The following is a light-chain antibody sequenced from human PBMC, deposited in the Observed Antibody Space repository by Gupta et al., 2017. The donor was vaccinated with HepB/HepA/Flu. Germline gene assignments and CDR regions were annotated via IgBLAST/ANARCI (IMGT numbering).Light chain of an antibody. CDR1: QSVSNS. CDR2: GAS. V-gene: IGKV3-20*01. Sequence: EIVLTQSPGTLSLSPGERATLSCRASQSVSNSLAWYQQKPGQTPRILIYGASSRPTGIPDRFTGSGSGTDFTLTISRLEAEDFAVYYCEQDGNSPRTFGQGTKVEIK. CDR3: EQDGNSPRT. J-gene: IGKJ1*01.